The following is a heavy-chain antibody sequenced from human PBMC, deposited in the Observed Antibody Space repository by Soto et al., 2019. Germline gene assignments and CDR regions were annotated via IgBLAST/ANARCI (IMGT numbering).Heavy chain of an antibody. D-gene: IGHD6-19*01. V-gene: IGHV3-23*01. CDR3: ARRSSGWYFDY. CDR2: ISGSGGST. CDR1: GFTFGSYA. J-gene: IGHJ4*02. Sequence: EVQLLESGGGLVQPGESLRRSCAASGFTFGSYAMSWVRQAPGKGLEWVSAISGSGGSTYYADSVKGRFTISRDNSKNTLYLQMNSLRAEDTAVYYCARRSSGWYFDYWGQGTLVTVSS.